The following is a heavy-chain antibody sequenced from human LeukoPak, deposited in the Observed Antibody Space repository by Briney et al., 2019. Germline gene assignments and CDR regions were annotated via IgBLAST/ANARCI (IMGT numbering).Heavy chain of an antibody. CDR2: IYYSGST. CDR3: GRMDYTNWFDP. Sequence: SQTLSLTCTVSGGSISSGGYYWSWIRQHPGKGLEWIGYIYYSGSTYYNPSLESRVTISVDTSKNQFSLKLSSVTAADTAVYYCGRMDYTNWFDPWGQGTLVTVSS. D-gene: IGHD4-11*01. CDR1: GGSISSGGYY. J-gene: IGHJ5*02. V-gene: IGHV4-31*03.